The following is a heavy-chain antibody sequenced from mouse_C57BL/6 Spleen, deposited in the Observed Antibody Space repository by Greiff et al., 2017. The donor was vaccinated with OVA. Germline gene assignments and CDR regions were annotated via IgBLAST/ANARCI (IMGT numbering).Heavy chain of an antibody. CDR2: ISDGGSYT. CDR3: ARGTTTVVGIHYYAMDY. J-gene: IGHJ4*01. CDR1: GFTFSSYA. Sequence: EVKLVESGGGLVKPGGSLKLSCAASGFTFSSYAMSWVRQTPEKRLEWVATISDGGSYTYYPDNVKGRFTISRDNAKNNLYLQMSHLKSEDTAMYYCARGTTTVVGIHYYAMDYWGQGTSVTVSS. D-gene: IGHD1-1*01. V-gene: IGHV5-4*03.